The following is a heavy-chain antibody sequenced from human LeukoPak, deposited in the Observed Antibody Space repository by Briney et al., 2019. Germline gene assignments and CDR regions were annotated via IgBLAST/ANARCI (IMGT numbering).Heavy chain of an antibody. V-gene: IGHV4-34*01. Sequence: PSETLSPTCAVYGGSFSGYYWSWIRQPPGKGLEWIGEINHSGSTNYNPSLKSRVTISVDTSKNQFSLKLSSVTAADTAVYYCARGPYDYVWGSYRPNYFDYWGQGTLVTVSS. D-gene: IGHD3-16*02. J-gene: IGHJ4*02. CDR1: GGSFSGYY. CDR3: ARGPYDYVWGSYRPNYFDY. CDR2: INHSGST.